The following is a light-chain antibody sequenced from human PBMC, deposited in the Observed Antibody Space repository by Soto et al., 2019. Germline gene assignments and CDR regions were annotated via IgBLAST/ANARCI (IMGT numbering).Light chain of an antibody. CDR1: SSNIGSNY. J-gene: IGLJ2*01. V-gene: IGLV1-47*01. CDR2: RNN. CDR3: AAWDDRLSGVV. Sequence: QSVLTQPPSASGTPGQRVTISCSGSSSNIGSNYVYWYHQLPGTAPKLVIYRNNQRPSGVPDRISGSKSGTSASLAISGLRSEDEADYYCAAWDDRLSGVVFGRGTQLTVL.